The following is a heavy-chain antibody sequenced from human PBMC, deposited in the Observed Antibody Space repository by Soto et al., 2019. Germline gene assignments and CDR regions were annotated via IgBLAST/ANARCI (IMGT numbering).Heavy chain of an antibody. J-gene: IGHJ6*02. CDR3: ARDDPLLGAIPRMDI. CDR1: GFPFSTYT. Sequence: EVQLVESGGGLVKPGGSLRLSCSASGFPFSTYTMYWVRQAPGKGLEWVSSITTGSSRNIFYADSVKGRFTISRDNANNILYLEMDNLRVEDTAVYYCARDDPLLGAIPRMDIWGQGTTVTVSS. V-gene: IGHV3-21*02. CDR2: ITTGSSRNI. D-gene: IGHD1-26*01.